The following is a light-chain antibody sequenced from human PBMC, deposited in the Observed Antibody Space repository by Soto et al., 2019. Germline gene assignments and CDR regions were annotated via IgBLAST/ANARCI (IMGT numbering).Light chain of an antibody. CDR1: HSVDSSY. V-gene: IGKV3D-20*02. CDR2: ETS. J-gene: IGKJ1*01. CDR3: QQRSNWPPWT. Sequence: EVVLTQSPGALSLSPGERATLSCRASHSVDSSYFAWYQQRPGQAPRLLIYETSSRATGIPDRFSGSGSGTDFTLTISSLEPEDFAVYYCQQRSNWPPWTFGQGTKVDIK.